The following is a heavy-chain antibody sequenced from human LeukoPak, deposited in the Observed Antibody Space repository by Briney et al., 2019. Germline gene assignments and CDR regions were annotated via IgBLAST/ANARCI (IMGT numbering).Heavy chain of an antibody. V-gene: IGHV3-30*18. CDR3: AKDRNYYDSSGYFDY. CDR2: ISYDGSNK. Sequence: PGGSLRLSCAASGXTFSSYGMHWVRQAPGKGLEWVAVISYDGSNKYYADSVKGRFTISRDNSKNTLYLQMNSLRAEDTAVYYCAKDRNYYDSSGYFDYWGQGTLVTVSS. CDR1: GXTFSSYG. D-gene: IGHD3-22*01. J-gene: IGHJ4*02.